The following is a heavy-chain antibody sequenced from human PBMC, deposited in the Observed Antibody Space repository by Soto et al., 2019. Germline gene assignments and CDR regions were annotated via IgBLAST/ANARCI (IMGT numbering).Heavy chain of an antibody. CDR2: ISAYNGNT. Sequence: ASVKVSCKASGYTFTSYGISWVRQAPGQGLEWMGWISAYNGNTNYAQKLQGRVTMTTDTSTSTAYMELRSLRSDDTAVYYCAREGYCSGGSCYSDGGVLVPSAGMDIWGQGTKVNVS. D-gene: IGHD2-15*01. CDR3: AREGYCSGGSCYSDGGVLVPSAGMDI. CDR1: GYTFTSYG. J-gene: IGHJ6*02. V-gene: IGHV1-18*04.